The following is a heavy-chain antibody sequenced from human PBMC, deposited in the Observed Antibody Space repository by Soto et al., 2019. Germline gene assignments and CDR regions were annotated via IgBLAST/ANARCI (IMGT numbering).Heavy chain of an antibody. V-gene: IGHV3-21*01. Sequence: GGSLRLSCEASGFTFSTYNMNWVGQAPGRGLEWVSSISTSRAFIHYADSVKGRFTISRDNAKSSLYLQMNSLRAEDTAVYYCARKHVVYYYMDVWGKGTTVTVSS. CDR1: GFTFSTYN. J-gene: IGHJ6*03. D-gene: IGHD2-15*01. CDR2: ISTSRAFI. CDR3: ARKHVVYYYMDV.